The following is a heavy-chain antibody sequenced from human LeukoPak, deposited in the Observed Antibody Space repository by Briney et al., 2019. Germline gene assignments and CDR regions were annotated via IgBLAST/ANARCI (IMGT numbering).Heavy chain of an antibody. J-gene: IGHJ2*01. Sequence: GGSLRLSCAASGFTFSSLEMHWVRQAPGKGLEGGSYISPSATTIYYADSVKGRFTSSRDNAKNSLYLQMNSLRAEDTAVYYCAREEYSGNYGGFDLWGRGTLVTVSS. CDR1: GFTFSSLE. CDR3: AREEYSGNYGGFDL. D-gene: IGHD1-26*01. CDR2: ISPSATTI. V-gene: IGHV3-48*03.